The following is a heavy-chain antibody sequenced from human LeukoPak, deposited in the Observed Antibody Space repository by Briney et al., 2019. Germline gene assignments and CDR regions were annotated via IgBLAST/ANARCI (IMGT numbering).Heavy chain of an antibody. CDR3: TRAVAADDFSPGY. D-gene: IGHD3/OR15-3a*01. J-gene: IGHJ4*02. V-gene: IGHV3-21*01. CDR2: ISSTSRYI. Sequence: GGSLTLSCVASGFTFSSYSMNWVRQAPGKGLEWVSCISSTSRYIYYADSVKGRFTISRDNAKNSVYLQMNSLRAEDTAVYYCTRAVAADDFSPGYWGQGMLLTVSS. CDR1: GFTFSSYS.